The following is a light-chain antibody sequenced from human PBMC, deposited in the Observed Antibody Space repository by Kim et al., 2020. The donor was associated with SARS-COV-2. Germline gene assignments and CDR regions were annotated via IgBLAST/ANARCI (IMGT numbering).Light chain of an antibody. J-gene: IGKJ4*01. CDR1: QNVFKS. V-gene: IGKV3-11*01. CDR2: DAS. CDR3: QQRKAWPRLT. Sequence: SPGDTAAPTCRDSQNVFKSVGWDQAKPGQPPRLLIYDASRRATGIPGRFSGSGSGTEFTLTISSLEPEDFAVYYCQQRKAWPRLTFGGGTKVDIK.